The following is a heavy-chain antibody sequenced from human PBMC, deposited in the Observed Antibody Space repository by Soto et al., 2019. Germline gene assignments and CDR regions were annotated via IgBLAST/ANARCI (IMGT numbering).Heavy chain of an antibody. Sequence: EVQLVESGGGLVQPGGSLRLSCAASGFTFSSYSMNWVRQAPGKGLEWVSYISSSSSTIYYADSVKGRFTISRDNAKNSLYLQMNSLSDEDTAVYYCARQGYSVKKGWFDPLGQGTLVTVSS. CDR3: ARQGYSVKKGWFDP. CDR1: GFTFSSYS. CDR2: ISSSSSTI. J-gene: IGHJ5*02. V-gene: IGHV3-48*02. D-gene: IGHD2-15*01.